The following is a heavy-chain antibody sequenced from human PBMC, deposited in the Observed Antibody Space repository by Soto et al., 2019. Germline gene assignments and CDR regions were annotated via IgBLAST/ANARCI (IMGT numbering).Heavy chain of an antibody. CDR3: ARVWSLMVPGGLGLLDP. CDR1: GGSISSGGYY. D-gene: IGHD3-10*01. CDR2: IYYSGST. J-gene: IGHJ5*02. V-gene: IGHV4-31*03. Sequence: SETLSLTCTVSGGSISSGGYYWSWIRQHPGKGLEWIGYIYYSGSTYYNPSLKSRVTISVDTSKNQFSLKLSSVTAADTAVYYCARVWSLMVPGGLGLLDPWGQGTLVTVSS.